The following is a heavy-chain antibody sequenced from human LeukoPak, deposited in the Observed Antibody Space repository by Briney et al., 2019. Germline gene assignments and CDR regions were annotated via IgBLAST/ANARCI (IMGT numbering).Heavy chain of an antibody. CDR2: ISGGGGST. D-gene: IGHD2-2*01. Sequence: GGSLRLSCAASGFAFSSYVMNWVRQAPGKGLGWVSVISGGGGSTYYADSVKGRFTISRDNSKNTLFLQMNSLRAEDTAVYYCAKGGYCSSTSCYVGWFDPWGQGTLVTVSS. J-gene: IGHJ5*02. V-gene: IGHV3-23*01. CDR3: AKGGYCSSTSCYVGWFDP. CDR1: GFAFSSYV.